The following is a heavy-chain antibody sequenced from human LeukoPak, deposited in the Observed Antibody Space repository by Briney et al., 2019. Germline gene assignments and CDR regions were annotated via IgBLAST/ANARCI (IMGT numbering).Heavy chain of an antibody. CDR2: ISYDGSNK. D-gene: IGHD6-13*01. Sequence: GGSLRLSCAASGFTFSSYGMHWVRQAPGKGLEWVAVISYDGSNKYYADSVKGRFTISRDNSKNTLYLQMNSLRAEDTAVYYCAKDHGSGIAATEGYMDVWGKGTTVTVSS. CDR1: GFTFSSYG. CDR3: AKDHGSGIAATEGYMDV. V-gene: IGHV3-30*18. J-gene: IGHJ6*03.